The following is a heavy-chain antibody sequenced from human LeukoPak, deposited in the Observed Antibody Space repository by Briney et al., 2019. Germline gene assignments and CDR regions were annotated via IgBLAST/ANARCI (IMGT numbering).Heavy chain of an antibody. V-gene: IGHV3-7*01. J-gene: IGHJ4*02. Sequence: GGSLRLSCAASGFTFSSYWMYWVRQAPGKGLEWVANINQDGSEKYYVDSLKGRFTISRDNAKNSLYLQMNSLRAEDTAMYYCARGTIAAPGTDYWGQGTLVTVSS. CDR1: GFTFSSYW. CDR2: INQDGSEK. D-gene: IGHD6-13*01. CDR3: ARGTIAAPGTDY.